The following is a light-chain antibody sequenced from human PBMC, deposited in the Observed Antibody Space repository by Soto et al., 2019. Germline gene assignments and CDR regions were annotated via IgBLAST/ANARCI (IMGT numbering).Light chain of an antibody. V-gene: IGLV2-14*01. J-gene: IGLJ1*01. CDR1: SSDVGGYKY. Sequence: QSALTQPASVSESPGRSITIYCTGTSSDVGGYKYVSWYQQHPDKAPKLMIYEVNTRPSGVSNRFSGSKSGNTASLTISGLQAEDEADYYSSSYTSSSSHYVFGTGTKLTVL. CDR2: EVN. CDR3: SSYTSSSSHYV.